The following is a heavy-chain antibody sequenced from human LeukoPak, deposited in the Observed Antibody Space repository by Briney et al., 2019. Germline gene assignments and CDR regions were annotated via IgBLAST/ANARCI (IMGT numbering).Heavy chain of an antibody. CDR1: GFTLNSNA. CDR2: ISRMGFTT. J-gene: IGHJ4*02. Sequence: GGSLRLSCAVSGFTLNSNAMCWVRQAPGKGLEWVSGISRMGFTTYYADSVEGRFTISRDTSKNTPYLEMNTLRPEDTAVYYCAKEEVPNDYWGQGTLVTVSS. V-gene: IGHV3-23*01. CDR3: AKEEVPNDY. D-gene: IGHD2-2*01.